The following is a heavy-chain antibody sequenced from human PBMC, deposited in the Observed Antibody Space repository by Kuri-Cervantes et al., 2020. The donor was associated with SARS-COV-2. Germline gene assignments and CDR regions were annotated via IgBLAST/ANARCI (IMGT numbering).Heavy chain of an antibody. V-gene: IGHV1-24*01. J-gene: IGHJ6*02. D-gene: IGHD2-15*01. Sequence: ASVKVSCKVSGYTLTELSMHWVRQAPGKGLEWMGGFDPEDGETIYAQKFQGRVTMTEDTSTDTAYMELSSLRSEDTAVYYCASHCSGGSCYSTHYYYGMDVWGQGTTVTVSS. CDR2: FDPEDGET. CDR1: GYTLTELS. CDR3: ASHCSGGSCYSTHYYYGMDV.